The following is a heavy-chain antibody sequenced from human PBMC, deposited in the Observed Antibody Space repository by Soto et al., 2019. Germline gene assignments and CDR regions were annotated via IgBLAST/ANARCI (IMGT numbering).Heavy chain of an antibody. D-gene: IGHD6-19*01. Sequence: QVQLQESGPGPVKPSETLSLTCTVSGGSISGHYWTWIRQPPGKGLEWIGYIFYSGSTNYNPSLKSRVTISVDTSKNQFSLKLNSVTAADTAVYYCARVGSSGWSPDYWGPGTLVTVSS. CDR3: ARVGSSGWSPDY. V-gene: IGHV4-59*11. CDR2: IFYSGST. CDR1: GGSISGHY. J-gene: IGHJ4*02.